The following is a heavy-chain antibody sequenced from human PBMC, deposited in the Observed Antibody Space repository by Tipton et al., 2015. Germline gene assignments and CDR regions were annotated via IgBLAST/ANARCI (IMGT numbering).Heavy chain of an antibody. J-gene: IGHJ4*02. V-gene: IGHV4-39*07. CDR3: ASGLFAEY. Sequence: TLSLTCTVSGGSISSSSYYWGWIRQPPGKGLEWIGSISYSGSTNYNPSLKSRVTISVDTSKNQFSLKLSSVTAADTAVYYCASGLFAEYWGQGALVTVSS. CDR2: ISYSGST. CDR1: GGSISSSSYY. D-gene: IGHD3-22*01.